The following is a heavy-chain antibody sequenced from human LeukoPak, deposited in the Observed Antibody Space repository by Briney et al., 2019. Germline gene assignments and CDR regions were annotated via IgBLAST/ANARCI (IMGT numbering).Heavy chain of an antibody. J-gene: IGHJ5*02. Sequence: GGSLRLSCAASGFTFSSYAMNWVRQAPGKGLEWVSAISSSGSSTFYADSVKGRFTISRDNSKNTLYMQMNSLRAEDTAVYYCAKDRGQLVPKYNWFDPWGEGTLVSV. CDR2: ISSSGSST. D-gene: IGHD6-6*01. CDR1: GFTFSSYA. CDR3: AKDRGQLVPKYNWFDP. V-gene: IGHV3-23*01.